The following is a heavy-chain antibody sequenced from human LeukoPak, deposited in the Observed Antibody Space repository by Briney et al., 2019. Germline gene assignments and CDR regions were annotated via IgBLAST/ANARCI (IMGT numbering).Heavy chain of an antibody. CDR2: IYYSGST. Sequence: PSQTLSLTCTVSGGSISSGGYYWSWIRQHPGKGLEWIGYIYYSGSTYYNPSLKSRVTISVDTSKNQFSLKLSSVTAADTAVYYCARVSIVGVSLVDYWGQGTLVTVST. CDR3: ARVSIVGVSLVDY. J-gene: IGHJ4*02. D-gene: IGHD1-26*01. V-gene: IGHV4-31*03. CDR1: GGSISSGGYY.